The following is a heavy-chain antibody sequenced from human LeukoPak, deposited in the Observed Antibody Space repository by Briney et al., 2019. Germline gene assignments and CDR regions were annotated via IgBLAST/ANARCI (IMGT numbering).Heavy chain of an antibody. V-gene: IGHV3-30*18. CDR1: GFTFSSSA. CDR2: ISYDGSNK. CDR3: AKEQWLN. Sequence: GGSLRLSCAASGFTFSSSAMNWVRQAPGKGLEWVAVISYDGSNKYYADSVKGRFTISRDNSKNTLYLQMNSLRAEDTAVYYCAKEQWLNWGQGTLVTVSS. D-gene: IGHD6-19*01. J-gene: IGHJ4*02.